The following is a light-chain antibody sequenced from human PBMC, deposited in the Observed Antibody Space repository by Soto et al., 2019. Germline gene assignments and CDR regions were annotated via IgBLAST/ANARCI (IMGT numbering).Light chain of an antibody. J-gene: IGKJ4*01. CDR3: QQYDSLPLT. V-gene: IGKV1-33*01. CDR2: HAS. Sequence: DIQLTQSPSFLSASVGDRVTITCRASQGISSRLAWYQQKPGKAPKVLIYHASKLETGVPSRFSGSGSGTQFTFTITSLQPEDVATYFCQQYDSLPLTFGGGTRVQI. CDR1: QGISSR.